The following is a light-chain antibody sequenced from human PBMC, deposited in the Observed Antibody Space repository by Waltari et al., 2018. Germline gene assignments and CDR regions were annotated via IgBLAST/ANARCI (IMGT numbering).Light chain of an antibody. V-gene: IGKV3-11*01. Sequence: DIVLTQSPATLSLSPGERATLSCRASQNVATHLAWYQQKPGQAPRLLIYDASTRATGIPARFSGSGSGTDFSLTISTLEPEDIATYYCQQYDNLLITFGQGTRLEIK. CDR1: QNVATH. CDR2: DAS. J-gene: IGKJ5*01. CDR3: QQYDNLLIT.